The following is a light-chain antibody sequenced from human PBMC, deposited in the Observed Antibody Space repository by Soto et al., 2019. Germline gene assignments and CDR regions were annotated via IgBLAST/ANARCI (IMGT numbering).Light chain of an antibody. J-gene: IGKJ1*01. CDR1: QSISDW. CDR3: QQYKNYYPT. V-gene: IGKV1-5*01. CDR2: DAS. Sequence: DIQMTQSPSTLSASVGDRVTITCRASQSISDWLAWYQQKPGKAPKILIYDASSLESGVPSRFTGSGSGTEFTLTISSLQPHDFAIYYCQQYKNYYPTFGQGTRVEIK.